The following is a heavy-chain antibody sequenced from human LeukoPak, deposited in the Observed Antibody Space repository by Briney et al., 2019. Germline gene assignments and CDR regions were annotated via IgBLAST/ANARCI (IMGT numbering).Heavy chain of an antibody. D-gene: IGHD2/OR15-2a*01. CDR3: ARNSINQYYFDY. CDR1: GYTFTSYY. CDR2: INPSGGGT. J-gene: IGHJ4*02. Sequence: VASVKVSCKASGYTFTSYYMHWVRQAPGQGLEWMGRINPSGGGTTSAQKFQGRVTITADESTSTAYMELSSLRSEDTAVYYCARNSINQYYFDYWGQGTLVTVSS. V-gene: IGHV1-46*01.